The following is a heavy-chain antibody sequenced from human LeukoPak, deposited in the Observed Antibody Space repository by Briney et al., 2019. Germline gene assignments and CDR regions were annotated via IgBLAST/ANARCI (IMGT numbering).Heavy chain of an antibody. CDR3: ARGGSGSYFSWLDP. V-gene: IGHV1-2*02. D-gene: IGHD3-10*01. Sequence: GASVKVSCKASGYTFTGYYIHWVRQAPGQGLECMGWINPNSGSTNYAQKFQGRVTMTRDTSISTAYMELSRLRSDDTAVYYCARGGSGSYFSWLDPWGQGTLVTVSS. CDR2: INPNSGST. J-gene: IGHJ5*02. CDR1: GYTFTGYY.